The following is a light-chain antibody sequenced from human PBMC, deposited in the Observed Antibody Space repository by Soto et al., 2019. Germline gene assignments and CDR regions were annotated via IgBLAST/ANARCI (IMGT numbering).Light chain of an antibody. CDR1: RSDVGGYNY. Sequence: QSALTQPASVSGSPGQSTTISCTGTRSDVGGYNYVSWYQQHPGKAPKFMIYDVSSRPSGVSNRFSGSKSGNTASLTISGLQAEDEADYYCCSYTTSNTRQIVFGTGTKVTVL. J-gene: IGLJ1*01. V-gene: IGLV2-14*03. CDR2: DVS. CDR3: CSYTTSNTRQIV.